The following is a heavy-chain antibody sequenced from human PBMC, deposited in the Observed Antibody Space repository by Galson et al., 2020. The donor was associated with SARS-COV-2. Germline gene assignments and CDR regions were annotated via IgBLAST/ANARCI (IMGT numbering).Heavy chain of an antibody. CDR2: TYDSVIT. J-gene: IGHJ4*02. CDR1: GGPISTSY. CDR3: ARMNYGGGSYYFDY. Sequence: SETLSLTCTVSGGPISTSYWSWIRRPPGKGVEWIGYTYDSVITDYNPSLQSRVTISVAKSKNQVSLKVTSVTAADTAVYYCARMNYGGGSYYFDYWGQGALVTVSS. V-gene: IGHV4-59*12. D-gene: IGHD4-17*01.